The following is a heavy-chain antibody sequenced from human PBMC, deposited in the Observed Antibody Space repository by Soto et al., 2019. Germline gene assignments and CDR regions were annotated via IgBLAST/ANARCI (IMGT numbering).Heavy chain of an antibody. J-gene: IGHJ6*02. V-gene: IGHV3-21*01. CDR3: VSDQESTRPKYYYYGMDV. Sequence: SVKGRFTISRDNARKSLYLQVNSLRAEDTAVYYCVSDQESTRPKYYYYGMDVWGQGTTVTVSS.